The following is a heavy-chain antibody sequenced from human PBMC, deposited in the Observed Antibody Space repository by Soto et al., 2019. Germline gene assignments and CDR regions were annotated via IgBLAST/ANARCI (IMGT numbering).Heavy chain of an antibody. CDR2: IYYSGST. CDR3: ARRGFYYGA. J-gene: IGHJ5*02. CDR1: GGSISSSSYY. Sequence: QLQLQESGPRLVKPSETLSLTCTVSGGSISSSSYYWGWIRQPPGKGLEWIGSIYYSGSTYYNPSLKRRVTISVDTSKNQFSLKLSSVTAADTAVYYCARRGFYYGAWGQGTLVTVSS. V-gene: IGHV4-39*01. D-gene: IGHD3-10*01.